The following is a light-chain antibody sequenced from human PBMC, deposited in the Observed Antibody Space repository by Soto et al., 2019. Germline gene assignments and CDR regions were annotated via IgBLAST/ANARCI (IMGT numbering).Light chain of an antibody. CDR3: XXYNNLPPDT. CDR2: GAS. Sequence: EIILTQSPASLSVSPGERATLSCRASQSVNNNLAWYQQKPGQAPRLLIYGASTRATGIPGRFRGSGSGTEFTLTITSLQSEDFXVXFXXXYNNLPPDTFGQGTKLEIK. CDR1: QSVNNN. J-gene: IGKJ2*01. V-gene: IGKV3-15*01.